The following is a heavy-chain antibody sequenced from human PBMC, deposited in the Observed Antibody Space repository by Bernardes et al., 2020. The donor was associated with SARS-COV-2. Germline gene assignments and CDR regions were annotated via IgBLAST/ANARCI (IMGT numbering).Heavy chain of an antibody. D-gene: IGHD6-13*01. CDR1: GFTFSSYW. CDR2: IDQDGSEK. CDR3: AIDWGYSSSWYQS. J-gene: IGHJ5*02. V-gene: IGHV3-7*03. Sequence: GGSPRLSCAASGFTFSSYWMSWVRQAPGKGLEWVASIDQDGSEKYYVDSVKGRFTISRDNAKNSLFLQMKSLRVEDTAVYYCAIDWGYSSSWYQSWGQGTLLTVSS.